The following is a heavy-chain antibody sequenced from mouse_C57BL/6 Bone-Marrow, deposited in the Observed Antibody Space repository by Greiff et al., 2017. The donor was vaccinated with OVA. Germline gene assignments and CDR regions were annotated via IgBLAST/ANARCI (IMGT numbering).Heavy chain of an antibody. CDR1: GFTFSSYG. V-gene: IGHV5-6*01. Sequence: EVQLQESGGDLVKPGGSLKLSCAASGFTFSSYGMSWVRQTPDKRLEWVATISSGGSYTYYPDSVKGRFTISRDNAKNTLYLQMSSLKSEDTAMYYCARPFTTVVEDYAMDYWGQGTSVTVSS. D-gene: IGHD1-1*01. CDR2: ISSGGSYT. CDR3: ARPFTTVVEDYAMDY. J-gene: IGHJ4*01.